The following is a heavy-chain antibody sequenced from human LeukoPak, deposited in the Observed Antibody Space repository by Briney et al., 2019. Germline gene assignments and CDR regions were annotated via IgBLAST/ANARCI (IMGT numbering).Heavy chain of an antibody. CDR2: ISGSGGRT. J-gene: IGHJ4*02. V-gene: IGHV3-23*01. CDR1: GFIFSSYA. D-gene: IGHD3-22*01. CDR3: AKDGYYDTSGYYGGTWLYFDY. Sequence: GGSLRLSCAGSGFIFSSYAMTWVRQAPGKGLEWVSVISGSGGRTYYADSVKGRFTISRDNSKNTLYLQMNSLRAGDTAVYHCAKDGYYDTSGYYGGTWLYFDYWGQGTLVTVSS.